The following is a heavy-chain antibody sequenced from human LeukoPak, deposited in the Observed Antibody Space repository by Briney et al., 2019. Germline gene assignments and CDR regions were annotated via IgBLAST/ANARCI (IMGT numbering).Heavy chain of an antibody. CDR1: GFTFSSYW. CDR3: ARHSSLILNGYNQKGVFDY. V-gene: IGHV3-7*01. D-gene: IGHD3-9*01. Sequence: GGSLRLSCAASGFTFSSYWMSWVRQAPGKGLEWVANIKQDGSEKYYVDSVKGRFTISRDNAKNSLYLQMNSLRAEDTAVYYCARHSSLILNGYNQKGVFDYWGQGSLVTVSS. J-gene: IGHJ4*02. CDR2: IKQDGSEK.